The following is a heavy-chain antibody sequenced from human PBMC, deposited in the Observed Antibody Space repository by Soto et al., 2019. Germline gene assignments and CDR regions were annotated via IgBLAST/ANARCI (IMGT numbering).Heavy chain of an antibody. CDR3: ARDQGDIVVVVAAPDSDYYGMDV. J-gene: IGHJ6*02. CDR2: ISYDGSNK. D-gene: IGHD2-15*01. Sequence: VGSLRLSCAASGFTFSSYAMHWVRQAPGKGLEGVAVISYDGSNKYYADSVKGRFTISRDNSKNTLYLQMNSLRAEDTAVYYCARDQGDIVVVVAAPDSDYYGMDVWGQGTTVTVSS. CDR1: GFTFSSYA. V-gene: IGHV3-30-3*01.